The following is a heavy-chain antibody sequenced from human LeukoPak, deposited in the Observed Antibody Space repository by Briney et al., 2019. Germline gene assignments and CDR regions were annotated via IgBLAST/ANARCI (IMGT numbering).Heavy chain of an antibody. CDR3: AKEMSSSNIDH. CDR1: GFPFSSYG. D-gene: IGHD2-2*01. J-gene: IGHJ4*02. V-gene: IGHV3-30*18. Sequence: GGSLRLSCAASGFPFSSYGMHWVRQAPGKGLEWVAAISFDGKTKYYRDSVKGRFTISRDNSKNTLYLEMNSLRAEDTAVYFCAKEMSSSNIDHCGQGTLVTVSS. CDR2: ISFDGKTK.